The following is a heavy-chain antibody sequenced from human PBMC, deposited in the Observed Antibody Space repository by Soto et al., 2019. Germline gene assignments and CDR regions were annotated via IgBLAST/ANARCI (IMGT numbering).Heavy chain of an antibody. Sequence: PGWSLRLSCASSVFIFISYWMSWVRQAPGKGLEWVANIKEDGTKKYYVDSVKGRFTISRDNAKNSLFLQMNSLRAEDTAVYFCARDHLLYHLLPDAWGQGTTVTVSS. V-gene: IGHV3-7*03. CDR3: ARDHLLYHLLPDA. D-gene: IGHD2-2*01. CDR2: IKEDGTKK. J-gene: IGHJ6*02. CDR1: VFIFISYW.